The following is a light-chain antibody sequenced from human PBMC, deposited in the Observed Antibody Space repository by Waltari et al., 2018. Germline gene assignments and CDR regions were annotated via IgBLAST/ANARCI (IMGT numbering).Light chain of an antibody. V-gene: IGKV2-30*01. Sequence: QSAVNRDGAADFIVFRQGAGHSPRRVFYMVVNRDSGFPDRFSGSGSGTDVTLKISRVEAGDVGVYCCMRVTHWPWTFGQGTKVEIK. CDR1: QSAVNRDGAAD. CDR3: MRVTHWPWT. J-gene: IGKJ1*01. CDR2: MVV.